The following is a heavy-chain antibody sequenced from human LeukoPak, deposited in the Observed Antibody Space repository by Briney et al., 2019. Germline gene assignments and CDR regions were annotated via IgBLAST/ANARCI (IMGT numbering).Heavy chain of an antibody. CDR3: ARHAGGTTRDY. V-gene: IGHV4-59*08. CDR1: GGSISSYY. J-gene: IGHJ4*02. D-gene: IGHD1-1*01. Sequence: PSGTLSLTCTVSGGSISSYYWSWIRQPPGKGLEWIGYISFSGSTNYNASLQSRVTISVDTSKNQFSLRLYSVTAADTAVYYCARHAGGTTRDYWGQGTLVTVSS. CDR2: ISFSGST.